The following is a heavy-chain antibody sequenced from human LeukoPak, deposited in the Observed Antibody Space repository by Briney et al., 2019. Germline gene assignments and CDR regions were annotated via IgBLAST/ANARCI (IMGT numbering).Heavy chain of an antibody. CDR3: ASADTRHAFDI. V-gene: IGHV3-21*01. CDR2: ISSSSSYI. Sequence: PGGSLRLSCAASGFTFSSYSMNWVRQAPGKGLEWVSSISSSSSYIYYADSVKGRFTISRDNAKNSLYLQINGLRAEDTAVCYCASADTRHAFDIWGQETMVTVSS. CDR1: GFTFSSYS. J-gene: IGHJ3*02. D-gene: IGHD5-18*01.